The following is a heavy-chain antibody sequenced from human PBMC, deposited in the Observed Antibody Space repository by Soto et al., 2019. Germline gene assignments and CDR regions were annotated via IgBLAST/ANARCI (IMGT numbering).Heavy chain of an antibody. CDR1: VESISNYY. CDR2: IFYSGST. CDR3: ARSEATALDY. J-gene: IGHJ4*02. Sequence: SETLSLNYTVSVESISNYYWSWIRQTPGRGLEWIGHIFYSGSTNYNPALKSRVTISVDTSKSHFSLQLTSVTAADTAVYYCARSEATALDYWGQGTLVTVSS. V-gene: IGHV4-59*12.